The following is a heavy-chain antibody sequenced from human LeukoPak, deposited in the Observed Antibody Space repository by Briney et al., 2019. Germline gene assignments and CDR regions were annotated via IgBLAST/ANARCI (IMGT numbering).Heavy chain of an antibody. J-gene: IGHJ4*02. CDR3: AKSIWFGELVYPFDY. V-gene: IGHV3-30*18. CDR2: ISYDGSNK. D-gene: IGHD3-10*01. CDR1: GFTFSSYG. Sequence: PGGSLRLSCAASGFTFSSYGMHWVRQAPGKGLEWVAVISYDGSNKYYADSVKGRFTISRDNSKNTLYLQMNSLRAEDTAVYYCAKSIWFGELVYPFDYWGQGTLVTVSS.